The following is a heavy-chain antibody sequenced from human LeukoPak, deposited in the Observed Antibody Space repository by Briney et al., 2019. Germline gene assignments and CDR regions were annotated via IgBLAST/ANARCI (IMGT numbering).Heavy chain of an antibody. CDR3: ARVRGYGSESFDY. CDR1: GFTFSSYE. J-gene: IGHJ4*02. CDR2: ISSSGSII. V-gene: IGHV3-48*03. D-gene: IGHD3-10*01. Sequence: GGSLRLSCAASGFTFSSYEMNWVRQAPGKGLEWVSYISSSGSIIYYAGSVKGRFTNSRDNAKNSLYLQMNSLRAEDTAVYYCARVRGYGSESFDYWGQGTLVTISS.